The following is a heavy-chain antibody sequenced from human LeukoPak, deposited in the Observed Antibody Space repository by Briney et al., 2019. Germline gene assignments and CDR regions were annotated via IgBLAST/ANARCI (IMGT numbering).Heavy chain of an antibody. CDR1: RGSISSYS. J-gene: IGHJ4*02. CDR3: ARSDSGSSFGY. Sequence: PSETLSLTRTVSRGSISSYSWSWIRQPPGKGLEWIGYIYYSGSTNYNPSLKSRVTISVDTSKNQFSLKLSSVTAADTAVYYCARSDSGSSFGYWGQGTLVTVSS. V-gene: IGHV4-59*01. D-gene: IGHD1-26*01. CDR2: IYYSGST.